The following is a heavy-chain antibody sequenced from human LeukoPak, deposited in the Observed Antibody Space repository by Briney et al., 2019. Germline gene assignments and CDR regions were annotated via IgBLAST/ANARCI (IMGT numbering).Heavy chain of an antibody. CDR3: ARIMTTMTTSDY. D-gene: IGHD4-17*01. CDR1: GFTISSYW. V-gene: IGHV3-7*04. CDR2: IKEDGSEK. J-gene: IGHJ4*02. Sequence: GGSLRLSCAVSGFTISSYWMSWVRQAPGKGLEWVANIKEDGSEKYFVDSVKGRFTISRDNAKDSLYLQMNSLRAEDTAIYYCARIMTTMTTSDYWGQGTLVTVSS.